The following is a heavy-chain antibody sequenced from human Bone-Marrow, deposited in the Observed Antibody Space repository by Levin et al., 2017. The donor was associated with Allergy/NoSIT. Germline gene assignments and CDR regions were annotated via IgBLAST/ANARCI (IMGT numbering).Heavy chain of an antibody. V-gene: IGHV5-51*01. J-gene: IGHJ3*02. Sequence: RGESLKISCKTSGYRFSSYWIGWVRQVPGKGLEWMGIIFPGDSETRYSPSFQGHVTISADKSINTAYLQWSSLKASDSAMYYCARQLDILTGYDSPYGFHIWGQGTLVTVSS. D-gene: IGHD3-9*01. CDR3: ARQLDILTGYDSPYGFHI. CDR2: IFPGDSET. CDR1: GYRFSSYW.